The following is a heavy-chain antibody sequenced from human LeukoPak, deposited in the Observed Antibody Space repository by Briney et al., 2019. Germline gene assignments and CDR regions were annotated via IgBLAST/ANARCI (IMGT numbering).Heavy chain of an antibody. CDR3: ARVQGEYQLLNWFDP. D-gene: IGHD2-2*01. CDR1: GYTFTSYD. CDR2: MSPNSGNT. J-gene: IGHJ5*02. Sequence: ASVKVSCKASGYTFTSYDINWVRQATGQGLEWMGWMSPNSGNTGYAQKFQGRVTITRNTSISTAYMELSSLRSEDTAVYYCARVQGEYQLLNWFDPWGQGTLVTVSS. V-gene: IGHV1-8*03.